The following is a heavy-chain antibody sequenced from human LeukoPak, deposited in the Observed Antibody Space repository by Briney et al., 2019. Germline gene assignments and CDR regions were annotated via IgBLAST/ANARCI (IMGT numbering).Heavy chain of an antibody. CDR2: INPSGST. CDR3: ARDDTTVQRY. J-gene: IGHJ4*02. V-gene: IGHV1-46*01. CDR1: GYTFTSYY. Sequence: ASVKVSCKASGYTFTSYYMHWVRQAPGQGLEWMGIINPSGSTSYAQKFQGRVTMTRDTSTSTVYMELSSLRSEDTAVYYCARDDTTVQRYWGQGTLVTVSS. D-gene: IGHD4-17*01.